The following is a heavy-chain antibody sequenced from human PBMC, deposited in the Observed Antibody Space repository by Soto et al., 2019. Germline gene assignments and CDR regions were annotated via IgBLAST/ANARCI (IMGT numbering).Heavy chain of an antibody. D-gene: IGHD7-27*01. CDR2: ISYDGTNK. J-gene: IGHJ4*02. V-gene: IGHV3-30-3*01. Sequence: AGGSLRLSCPASGFSFSIFPMHWVRQAPGKGPEWVALISYDGTNKFYADSVKGRFTISRDNSKSTLYLQVDSLRPEDAAVYYCARDPKTSGGQHWAFNYFDSWDQGTLVTVSS. CDR1: GFSFSIFP. CDR3: ARDPKTSGGQHWAFNYFDS.